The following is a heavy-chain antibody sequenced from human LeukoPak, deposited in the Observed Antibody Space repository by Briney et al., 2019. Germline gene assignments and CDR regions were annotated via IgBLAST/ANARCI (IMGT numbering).Heavy chain of an antibody. V-gene: IGHV3-74*01. Sequence: PGRSLRLSWAASGFTFSSYWMHWVRQVPGKGLVWVARINPGGSSITYADSVKGRFTISRDNAKNTLYLQMDSLRAEDTGVYYCARSNQADDYWGQATLVTVSS. J-gene: IGHJ4*02. CDR3: ARSNQADDY. D-gene: IGHD1-14*01. CDR2: INPGGSSI. CDR1: GFTFSSYW.